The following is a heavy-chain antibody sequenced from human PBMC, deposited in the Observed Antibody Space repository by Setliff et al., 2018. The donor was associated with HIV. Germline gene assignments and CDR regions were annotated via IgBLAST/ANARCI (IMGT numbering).Heavy chain of an antibody. V-gene: IGHV4-59*01. CDR3: ARAGSYGWDY. CDR2: IYYSGST. Sequence: LSLTCTVSGGSISSFYWTWIRQPPGKGLEWIGYIYYSGSTNYNPSLKSRLPISVDTSKNQVSLKLSSVTAADTAVYYCARAGSYGWDYWGQGTLVTVSS. J-gene: IGHJ4*02. D-gene: IGHD5-18*01. CDR1: GGSISSFY.